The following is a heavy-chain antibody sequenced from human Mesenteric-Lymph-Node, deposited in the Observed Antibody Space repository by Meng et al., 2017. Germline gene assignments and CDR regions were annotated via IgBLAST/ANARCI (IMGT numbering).Heavy chain of an antibody. V-gene: IGHV1-46*01. CDR3: ARDFNPNTAAGDY. Sequence: ASVKVSCKTSGGTPSSLSVSWVRQAPGQGLEWMGIINPSGGSTSYAQKFQGRVTTTRDTSTSTVYMELRSLRSDDTAVYYCARDFNPNTAAGDYWGQGTLVTVSS. D-gene: IGHD6-13*01. J-gene: IGHJ4*02. CDR1: GGTPSSLS. CDR2: INPSGGST.